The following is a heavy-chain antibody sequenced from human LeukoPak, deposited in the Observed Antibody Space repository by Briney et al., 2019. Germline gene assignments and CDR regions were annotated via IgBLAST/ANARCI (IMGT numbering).Heavy chain of an antibody. J-gene: IGHJ4*02. CDR1: GFTFSSYS. CDR2: ISSSSSTI. V-gene: IGHV3-48*04. D-gene: IGHD3-22*01. CDR3: ARLLVLHYYDSSGYG. Sequence: PGGSLRLSCAASGFTFSSYSMNWVRQAPGKGLEWVSYISSSSSTIYYADSVKGRFTISRDNAKNSLYLQMNSLKAEDTAVYYCARLLVLHYYDSSGYGWGQGTLVTVSS.